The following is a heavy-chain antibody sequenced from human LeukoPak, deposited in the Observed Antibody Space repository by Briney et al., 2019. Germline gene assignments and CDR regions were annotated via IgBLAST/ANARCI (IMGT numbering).Heavy chain of an antibody. Sequence: GGSLRLSCAASGFTLSSHAMSWVRQAPGKGLEWVSRISVSGGSTYYADSVKGRFTISRDTSKNTLYLQMNSLRAEDTAVYYCAKGGSDWSFDYWGQGTLVTVSS. V-gene: IGHV3-23*01. CDR1: GFTLSSHA. CDR2: ISVSGGST. J-gene: IGHJ4*02. D-gene: IGHD6-19*01. CDR3: AKGGSDWSFDY.